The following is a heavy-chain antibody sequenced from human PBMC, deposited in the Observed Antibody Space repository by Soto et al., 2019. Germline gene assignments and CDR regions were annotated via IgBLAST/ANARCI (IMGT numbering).Heavy chain of an antibody. CDR2: IISSSSTI. CDR3: ARGYSSSSSWYFDL. D-gene: IGHD6-13*01. V-gene: IGHV3-48*04. Sequence: GGSLRLSCAASGFTFSSYSMNWVRQAPGKGLEWVSYIISSSSTIYYADSVKGRFTISRDNAKNSLYLQMNSLRAEATAVYYCARGYSSSSSWYFDLWGRGTLVTVSS. J-gene: IGHJ2*01. CDR1: GFTFSSYS.